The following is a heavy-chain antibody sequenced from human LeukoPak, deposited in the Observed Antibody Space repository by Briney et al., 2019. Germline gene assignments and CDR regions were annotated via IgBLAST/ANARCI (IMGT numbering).Heavy chain of an antibody. D-gene: IGHD1-26*01. CDR3: TREGGSYSP. V-gene: IGHV3-49*04. CDR1: GFTFGDYA. Sequence: GGSLRLSCTASGFTFGDYAISWVRQAPGKGLEWVGFIRSKAYGGTTEYAASVKGRFTISRDDSKSIAYLQMNSLKTEDTAVYYCTREGGSYSPWGQGTLVTVSS. J-gene: IGHJ5*02. CDR2: IRSKAYGGTT.